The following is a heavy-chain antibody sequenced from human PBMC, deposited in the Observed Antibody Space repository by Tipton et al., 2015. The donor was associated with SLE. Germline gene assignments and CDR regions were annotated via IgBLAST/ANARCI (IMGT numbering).Heavy chain of an antibody. CDR1: GGSFSGYY. D-gene: IGHD3-22*01. CDR3: ARGGLSITMILRYFDL. Sequence: SLTCAVYGGSFSGYYWGWIRQPPGKGLEWIGSIYYTGGTFYNPSLKSRVTMSVDTSKSQFSLKLSSVTAADTAVYYCARGGLSITMILRYFDLWGRGTLVTVSS. CDR2: IYYTGGT. J-gene: IGHJ2*01. V-gene: IGHV4-34*01.